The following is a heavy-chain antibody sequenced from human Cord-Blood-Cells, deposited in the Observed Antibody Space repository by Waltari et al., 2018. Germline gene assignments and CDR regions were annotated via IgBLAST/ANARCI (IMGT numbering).Heavy chain of an antibody. V-gene: IGHV1-2*02. CDR2: INPNRGGT. J-gene: IGHJ5*02. D-gene: IGHD6-13*01. CDR3: ARDRDYSSSWYNWFDP. Sequence: QVQLVQSGAEVKKPGASVKVSCKATGYTFTGYYMPWVRQAPGQGLEWMGWINPNRGGTNYAEKVQGRVTMTRDTSISTAYMELSRLRSDDTAVYYGARDRDYSSSWYNWFDPWGQGTLVTVSS. CDR1: GYTFTGYY.